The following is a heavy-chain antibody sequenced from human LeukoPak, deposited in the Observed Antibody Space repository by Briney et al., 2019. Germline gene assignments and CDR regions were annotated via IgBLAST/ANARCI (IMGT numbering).Heavy chain of an antibody. D-gene: IGHD3-9*01. V-gene: IGHV3-73*01. Sequence: GGSLRLSCAASGFTFSGSAMHWVRQASGKGLEWVGRIRSKANSYATAYAASVKGRFTISRDDSKNTAYLQMNSLKTEDTAVYYCTRVILTGYPAYYYYGMDVWGPGTTVTVSS. J-gene: IGHJ6*02. CDR2: IRSKANSYAT. CDR1: GFTFSGSA. CDR3: TRVILTGYPAYYYYGMDV.